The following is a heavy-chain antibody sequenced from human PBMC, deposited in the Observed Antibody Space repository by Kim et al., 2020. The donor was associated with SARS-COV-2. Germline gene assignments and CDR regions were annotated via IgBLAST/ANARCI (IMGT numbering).Heavy chain of an antibody. D-gene: IGHD2-15*01. J-gene: IGHJ6*02. Sequence: GESLKISCKGSGYSFTSYWISWVRQMPGKGLEWMGRIDPSDSYTNYSPSFQGHVTISADKSISTAYLQWSSLKASDTAMYYCARAGHIVWGGGDYYGMDVWGQGTTVTVSS. CDR2: IDPSDSYT. CDR3: ARAGHIVWGGGDYYGMDV. CDR1: GYSFTSYW. V-gene: IGHV5-10-1*01.